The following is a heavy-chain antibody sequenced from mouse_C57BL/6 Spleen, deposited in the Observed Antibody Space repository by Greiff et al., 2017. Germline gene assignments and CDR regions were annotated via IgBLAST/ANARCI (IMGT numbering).Heavy chain of an antibody. CDR1: GFTFSDYY. CDR3: ARAGGGSHWYFDV. V-gene: IGHV5-16*01. J-gene: IGHJ1*03. Sequence: DVKLVESEGGLVQPGSSMKLSCTASGFTFSDYYMAWVRQVPEKGLEWVANINYDGSSTYYLDSLKSRFIISRDNAKNILYLQMSSLKSEDTATYYCARAGGGSHWYFDVWGTGTTVTVSS. CDR2: INYDGSST.